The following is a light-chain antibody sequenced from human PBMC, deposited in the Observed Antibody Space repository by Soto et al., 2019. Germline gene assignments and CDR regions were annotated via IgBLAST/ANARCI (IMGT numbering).Light chain of an antibody. CDR1: SSDVGGYNY. V-gene: IGLV2-14*01. Sequence: QSALTQPASVSGSPGQSIAISCTGTSSDVGGYNYVSWYQQHPGKAPKLMIYDVSNRPSGVSIRFSGSKSDNTASLTISGLQAEDEADYYCSSYTSSSTVIFGGGTKLTVL. CDR3: SSYTSSSTVI. CDR2: DVS. J-gene: IGLJ2*01.